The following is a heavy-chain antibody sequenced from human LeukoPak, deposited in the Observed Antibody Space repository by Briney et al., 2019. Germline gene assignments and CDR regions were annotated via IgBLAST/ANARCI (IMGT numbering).Heavy chain of an antibody. CDR3: ARDTYYYASGSYLFN. CDR2: IYSGGST. D-gene: IGHD3-10*01. V-gene: IGHV3-53*01. CDR1: GFTVSSSY. Sequence: GGSLRLSCAASGFTVSSSYMSWVRQAPGKGLEWVSVIYSGGSTYYADSVKGRFTISRDNSKNTLYLQMNSLRAKDTAVYYCARDTYYYASGSYLFNWGQGTLVTVSS. J-gene: IGHJ4*02.